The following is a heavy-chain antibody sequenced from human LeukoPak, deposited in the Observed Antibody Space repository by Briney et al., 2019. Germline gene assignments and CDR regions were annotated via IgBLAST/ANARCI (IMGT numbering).Heavy chain of an antibody. CDR2: IYYSGST. V-gene: IGHV4-59*01. Sequence: SETLSLTCTVSGGSIRSYYWSWIRQPPGKGLEWIGYIYYSGSTNYNPSLKSRVTISVDTSKNQFSLKLSSVTAADTAVYYCARVNTVTRNFDYWGQGTLVTVSS. CDR3: ARVNTVTRNFDY. D-gene: IGHD4-17*01. J-gene: IGHJ4*02. CDR1: GGSIRSYY.